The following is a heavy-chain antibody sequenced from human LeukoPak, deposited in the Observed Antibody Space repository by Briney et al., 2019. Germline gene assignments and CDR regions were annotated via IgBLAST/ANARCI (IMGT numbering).Heavy chain of an antibody. Sequence: PGESLRLSCTASGSTFSTYPMTWVRQAPGQGLEWVSAISGNSVTIYYADSVKGRFTIFRDNSKNTLYLQMYSLRAEDTAVYYCAKILSGTYSFDLWGQGTLVTVSS. J-gene: IGHJ4*02. D-gene: IGHD1-26*01. CDR2: ISGNSVTI. CDR1: GSTFSTYP. V-gene: IGHV3-23*01. CDR3: AKILSGTYSFDL.